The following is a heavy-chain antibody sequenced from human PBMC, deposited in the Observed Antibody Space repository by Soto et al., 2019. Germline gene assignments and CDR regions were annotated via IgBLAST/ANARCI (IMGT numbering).Heavy chain of an antibody. CDR2: IGADNGDT. Sequence: QVQLVQSGAEVKKPGASVKVSCKASGYTFSTYGFSWVRQAPGQGLEWMGWIGADNGDTNYAQNFQCSVTMTTDTSTTTSYMELRSLTSDDTAVYFCARDWKGAEGFDPWGQGTLVTVSS. V-gene: IGHV1-18*01. D-gene: IGHD1-1*01. CDR1: GYTFSTYG. J-gene: IGHJ5*02. CDR3: ARDWKGAEGFDP.